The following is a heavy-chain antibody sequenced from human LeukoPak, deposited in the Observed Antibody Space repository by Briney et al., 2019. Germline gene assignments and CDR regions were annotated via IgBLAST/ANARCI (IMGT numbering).Heavy chain of an antibody. D-gene: IGHD1-26*01. Sequence: GGSLRLSCTASGFPFSSYAIYWVRQAPGKGLVWVARVHGDGYSISYADSVRGRFTISRDNAKDTLYLHMNSLRPEDTAVYYCAGWDGGSRYFDYWGQGTLVTVSS. J-gene: IGHJ4*02. CDR2: VHGDGYSI. V-gene: IGHV3-74*01. CDR1: GFPFSSYA. CDR3: AGWDGGSRYFDY.